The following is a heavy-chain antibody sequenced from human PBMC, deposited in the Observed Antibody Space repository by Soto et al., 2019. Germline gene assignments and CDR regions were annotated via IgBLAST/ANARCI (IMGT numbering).Heavy chain of an antibody. J-gene: IGHJ5*01. CDR3: ARVLLHGAPKNCFDS. D-gene: IGHD3-16*01. CDR1: GYTFTGYY. Sequence: ASVKVSCKASGYTFTGYYMHWVLQAPGQGLEWMGWINPNSGGTNYAQKFQGWVTMTRDTSISTAYMELSRLRSDDTAVYYCARVLLHGAPKNCFDSWGQGTLVTVSS. CDR2: INPNSGGT. V-gene: IGHV1-2*04.